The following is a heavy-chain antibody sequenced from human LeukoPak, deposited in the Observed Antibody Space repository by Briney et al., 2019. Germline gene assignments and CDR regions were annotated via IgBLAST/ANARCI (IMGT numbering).Heavy chain of an antibody. CDR3: ARGHPWRGVAVYYFDY. Sequence: PSETLSLTCAVYGGSFSGYYWSWIRQPPGKGLEWIGEINHSGSTNYNPSLKSRVTISVDTSKNQFSLKLSSVTAADTAVYYCARGHPWRGVAVYYFDYWGQGTLVTVSS. J-gene: IGHJ4*02. CDR2: INHSGST. V-gene: IGHV4-34*01. D-gene: IGHD6-19*01. CDR1: GGSFSGYY.